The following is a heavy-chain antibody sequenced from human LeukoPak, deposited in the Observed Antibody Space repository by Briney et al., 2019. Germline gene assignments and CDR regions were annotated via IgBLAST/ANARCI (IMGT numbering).Heavy chain of an antibody. D-gene: IGHD3-22*01. CDR1: GGSISSGDYY. J-gene: IGHJ6*02. CDR3: ARDSSGYYYPRYYYYGMDV. CDR2: IYYSGST. V-gene: IGHV4-30-4*01. Sequence: SSQTLSLTCTVSGGSISSGDYYWSWIRQPPGKGLEWIGYIYYSGSTYYNPSLKSRVTISVDTSTNQFSLKLSSVTAADTAVYYCARDSSGYYYPRYYYYGMDVWGQGTTVTVSS.